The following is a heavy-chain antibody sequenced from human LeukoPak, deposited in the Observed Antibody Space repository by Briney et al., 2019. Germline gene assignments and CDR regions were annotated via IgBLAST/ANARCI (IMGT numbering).Heavy chain of an antibody. J-gene: IGHJ4*02. V-gene: IGHV1-8*01. CDR3: ARSKVGSTTLPIDY. D-gene: IGHD1-26*01. CDR1: GYTFTNYD. Sequence: GASVKVSCKASGYTFTNYDINWVRQAPGQGLDWMGWMNPNSGNTGYAQKFQGRVTMTRNTSITTAYMELSSLRSEDTAVYYCARSKVGSTTLPIDYWGKGTLVIVSS. CDR2: MNPNSGNT.